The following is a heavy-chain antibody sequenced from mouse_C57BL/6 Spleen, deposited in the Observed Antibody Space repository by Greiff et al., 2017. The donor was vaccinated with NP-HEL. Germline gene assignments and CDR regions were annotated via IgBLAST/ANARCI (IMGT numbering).Heavy chain of an antibody. CDR2: IDPSDSYT. D-gene: IGHD2-2*01. J-gene: IGHJ2*01. CDR1: GYTFTSYW. CDR3: ARRGMVTTGFDY. V-gene: IGHV1-69*01. Sequence: QVHVKQPGAELVMPGASVKLSCKASGYTFTSYWMHWVKQRPGQGLEWIGEIDPSDSYTNYNQKFKGKSTLTVDKSSSTAYMQLSSLTSEDSAVYYCARRGMVTTGFDYWGQGTTLTVSS.